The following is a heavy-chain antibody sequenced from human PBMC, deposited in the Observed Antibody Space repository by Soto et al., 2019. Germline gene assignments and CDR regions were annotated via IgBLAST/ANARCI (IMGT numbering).Heavy chain of an antibody. CDR1: GYTFTSYG. D-gene: IGHD3-9*01. CDR3: GREGQRLAQEDYYQFNGMDV. V-gene: IGHV1-18*01. CDR2: ISAYNGNT. Sequence: ASVKVSCKASGYTFTSYGISWVRQAPGQGLEWMGWISAYNGNTNYAQKLQGRVTMTTDTSTSTAYMELRSLRSDDTALYYCGREGQRLAQEDYYQFNGMDVWGQGTTVTVPS. J-gene: IGHJ6*02.